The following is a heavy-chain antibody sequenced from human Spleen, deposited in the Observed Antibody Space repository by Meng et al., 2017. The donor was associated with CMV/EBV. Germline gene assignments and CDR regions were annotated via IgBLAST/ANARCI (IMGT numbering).Heavy chain of an antibody. J-gene: IGHJ4*02. Sequence: SCAASAFTFSTSWMSWVRQAPGKGLQWVGNIKEDGSENNYLDSVKGRFTISRDNAKNSVYLHMSSLRAEDTAMYYCARVRAHDTYYYDSRGMDFDYWGQGTLVTVSS. D-gene: IGHD3-22*01. CDR2: IKEDGSEN. V-gene: IGHV3-7*01. CDR3: ARVRAHDTYYYDSRGMDFDY. CDR1: AFTFSTSW.